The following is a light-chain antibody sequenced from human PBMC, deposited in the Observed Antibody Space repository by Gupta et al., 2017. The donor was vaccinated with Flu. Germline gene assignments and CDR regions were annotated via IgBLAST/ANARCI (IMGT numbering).Light chain of an antibody. J-gene: IGKJ4*01. V-gene: IGKV3-15*01. CDR1: QSVCSN. Sequence: PATLSVSPGERATLSCRASQSVCSNLAWYQQIPGQAPRLLISCGSTRATGIPARFSGSGSGTDFTLTISSLQSEDVAVYYCQQYKNWPLTFGGGTKVEIK. CDR2: CGS. CDR3: QQYKNWPLT.